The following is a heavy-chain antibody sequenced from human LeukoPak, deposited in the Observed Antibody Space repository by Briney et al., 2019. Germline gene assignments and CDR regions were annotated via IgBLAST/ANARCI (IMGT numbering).Heavy chain of an antibody. V-gene: IGHV3-7*03. J-gene: IGHJ4*02. Sequence: PGGSLRPSCAASGFTFSSYAMSWVRQAPGKGLEWVANIKVDGSEKYYLDSVKGRFTISRDNAKNSVYLQMNSLRTEDTAVYYCGRKTGVTGEAFDCWGQGTLVTVSS. CDR1: GFTFSSYA. CDR3: GRKTGVTGEAFDC. CDR2: IKVDGSEK. D-gene: IGHD7-27*01.